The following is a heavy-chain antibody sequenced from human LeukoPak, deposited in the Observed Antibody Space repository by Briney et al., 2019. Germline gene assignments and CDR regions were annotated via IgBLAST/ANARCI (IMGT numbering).Heavy chain of an antibody. D-gene: IGHD3-3*01. CDR3: AKARHPDYDFWSGYSTLEAFDI. CDR1: GFTFSSYA. V-gene: IGHV3-23*01. J-gene: IGHJ3*02. CDR2: ISGSGGST. Sequence: GGSLRLSCAASGFTFSSYAMSWVRQAPGKGLEWVSAISGSGGSTYYADSVKGRFTISRDNSKNTLYLQMNSLRAEDTAVYYCAKARHPDYDFWSGYSTLEAFDIWGQGTMVTVSS.